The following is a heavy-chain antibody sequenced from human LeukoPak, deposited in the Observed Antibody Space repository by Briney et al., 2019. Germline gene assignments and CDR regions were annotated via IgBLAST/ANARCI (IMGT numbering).Heavy chain of an antibody. D-gene: IGHD3-22*01. Sequence: PGGSLRLSCAASGFTFSDYYMSWIRQAPGKGLEWVPYISSSGSTIYYADSVKGRFTISRDNAKNSLYLQMNSLRAEDTAVYYCARDRYYDSSGLPAYWGQGTLVTVSS. V-gene: IGHV3-11*01. J-gene: IGHJ4*02. CDR2: ISSSGSTI. CDR3: ARDRYYDSSGLPAY. CDR1: GFTFSDYY.